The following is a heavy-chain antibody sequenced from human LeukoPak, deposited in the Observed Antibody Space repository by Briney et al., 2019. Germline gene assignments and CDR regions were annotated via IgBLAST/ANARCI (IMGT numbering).Heavy chain of an antibody. J-gene: IGHJ6*02. D-gene: IGHD6-6*01. CDR2: ISWNGGTI. CDR1: GFTFDDYV. CDR3: ARGVRVYYYYAMDV. V-gene: IGHV3-9*01. Sequence: PGGSLRLSCAASGFTFDDYVMHWVRQAPGKGLEWVSAISWNGGTIGYADSVKGRFTISRDNAKNSLYLQMNSLRGEDTALYYCARGVRVYYYYAMDVWGQGTTVTVSS.